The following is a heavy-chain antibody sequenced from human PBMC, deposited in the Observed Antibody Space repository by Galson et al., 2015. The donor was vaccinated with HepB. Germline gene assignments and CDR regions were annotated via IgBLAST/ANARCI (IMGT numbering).Heavy chain of an antibody. V-gene: IGHV3-74*01. CDR1: GFIFSDYW. Sequence: SLRLSCAASGFIFSDYWMHWLRQSPGKGPVWVSRIKSDGTTIYADSVKGRFTISRDNAKDTLYLQMNSLRVEDTAVYYCARDPLAYGSTLDSWGQGTLVTVSS. D-gene: IGHD3-10*01. J-gene: IGHJ4*02. CDR2: IKSDGTT. CDR3: ARDPLAYGSTLDS.